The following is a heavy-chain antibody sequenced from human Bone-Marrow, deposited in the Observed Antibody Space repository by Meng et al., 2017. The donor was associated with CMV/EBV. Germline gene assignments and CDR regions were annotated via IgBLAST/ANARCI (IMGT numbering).Heavy chain of an antibody. D-gene: IGHD5/OR15-5a*01. V-gene: IGHV3-21*04. CDR1: GFTFSSYS. J-gene: IGHJ6*02. CDR2: ISSSSSYI. CDR3: AKVLRARTPNFYYGMDV. Sequence: GGSLRLSCAASGFTFSSYSMNWVRQAPGKGLEWVSSISSSSSYIYYADSVKGRLTISRDNSKNTLYLEMNSLRAEDTAVYYCAKVLRARTPNFYYGMDVWGQGTTVTVSS.